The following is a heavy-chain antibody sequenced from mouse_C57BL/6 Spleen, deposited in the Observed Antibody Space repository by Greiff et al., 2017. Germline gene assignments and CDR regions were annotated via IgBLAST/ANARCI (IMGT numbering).Heavy chain of an antibody. CDR3: ARLGCNYGYFDV. CDR2: IYPGDGDT. Sequence: VQLQQSGPELVKPGASVKISCTASGYAFSSSWMNWVKQRPGKGLEWIGRIYPGDGDTNYNGKVKGKATLTADKSSSTAYMQLISLTSEDSAVYFCARLGCNYGYFDVWGTGTTVTVSS. V-gene: IGHV1-82*01. CDR1: GYAFSSSW. J-gene: IGHJ1*03.